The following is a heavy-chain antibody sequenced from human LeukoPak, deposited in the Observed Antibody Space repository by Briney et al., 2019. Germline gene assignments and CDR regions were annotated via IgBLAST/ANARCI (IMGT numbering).Heavy chain of an antibody. CDR2: LKSKKASGTT. J-gene: IGHJ3*02. Sequence: GGSLRLSCAASGFSFSQAWMSWVRQAPGKGLEWVGRLKSKKASGTTDYAAPVKGRFTISRDDSKDTLYLQMNNLKTEDTAVYFCTTDDYYEKTPVDFDSFDIWGQGTMVTVSS. CDR1: GFSFSQAW. V-gene: IGHV3-15*01. D-gene: IGHD3-16*01. CDR3: TTDDYYEKTPVDFDSFDI.